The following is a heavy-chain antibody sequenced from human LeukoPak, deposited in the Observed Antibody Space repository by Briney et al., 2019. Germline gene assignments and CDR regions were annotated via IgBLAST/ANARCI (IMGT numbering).Heavy chain of an antibody. J-gene: IGHJ4*02. V-gene: IGHV4-59*08. D-gene: IGHD3-22*01. Sequence: SETLSLTCTVSGGSISSYYWSWIRQPPGKGLEWIGYIYSSGSTNYNPSLKSRVTISVDTSKNQFSLKLNSVTAADTAVYYCARHAYYYDSSCYLPYYFEYWGQGTLVTVSS. CDR2: IYSSGST. CDR1: GGSISSYY. CDR3: ARHAYYYDSSCYLPYYFEY.